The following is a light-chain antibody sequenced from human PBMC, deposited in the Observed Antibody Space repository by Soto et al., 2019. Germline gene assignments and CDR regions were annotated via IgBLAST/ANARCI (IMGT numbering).Light chain of an antibody. J-gene: IGLJ2*01. Sequence: QSVLTQPPSSSGTPGQRVTISCSGSTSNIGSNSVNWYQQLPGTAPKLLIYANNQRPSGVPDRFSGSKSGTSVSLAIGGLQSDDEADYYCAVWDDSPNAVIFGGGTKLTVL. CDR1: TSNIGSNS. CDR2: ANN. V-gene: IGLV1-44*01. CDR3: AVWDDSPNAVI.